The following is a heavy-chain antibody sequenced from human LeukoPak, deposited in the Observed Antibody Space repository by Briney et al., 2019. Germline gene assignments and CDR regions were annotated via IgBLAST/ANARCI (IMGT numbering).Heavy chain of an antibody. J-gene: IGHJ3*02. CDR3: AREEGYCSGGSCYGAFDI. CDR2: IYYSEST. D-gene: IGHD2-15*01. Sequence: SETLSLTCTVSGGSISSSSYYWGWIRQPPGKGLEWIGSIYYSESTYYNPSLKSRVTISVDTSKNQFSLKLSSVTAADTAVYYCAREEGYCSGGSCYGAFDIWGQGTMVTVSS. CDR1: GGSISSSSYY. V-gene: IGHV4-39*07.